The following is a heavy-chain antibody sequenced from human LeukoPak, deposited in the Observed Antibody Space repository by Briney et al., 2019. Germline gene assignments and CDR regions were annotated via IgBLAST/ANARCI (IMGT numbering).Heavy chain of an antibody. CDR3: ARTRQLLRRYDAFDI. D-gene: IGHD2-2*01. CDR1: GFTFSSYG. V-gene: IGHV3-33*01. CDR2: IWYDGSNK. Sequence: GRSLRLSCAASGFTFSSYGMHWVRQAPGKGLEWVAVIWYDGSNKYYADSVKGRFTLSRDNSKNTLYLQMNSLRAEDTAVYYCARTRQLLRRYDAFDIWGQGTMVTVSS. J-gene: IGHJ3*02.